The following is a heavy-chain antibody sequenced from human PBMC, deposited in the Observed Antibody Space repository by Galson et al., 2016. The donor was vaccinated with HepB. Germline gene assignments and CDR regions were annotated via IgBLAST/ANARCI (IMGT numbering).Heavy chain of an antibody. CDR3: GTSSRAWAADAFDI. CDR2: ISATGGST. V-gene: IGHV3-23*01. Sequence: SLRLSCAASGFTFSSYAMSWVRQAPGKGLEWVSAISATGGSTSYADSVKGRFTFSRDNSKNTLYLQMNSLRVEDTALYYCGTSSRAWAADAFDIWGQGTMVTVSS. D-gene: IGHD6-13*01. J-gene: IGHJ3*02. CDR1: GFTFSSYA.